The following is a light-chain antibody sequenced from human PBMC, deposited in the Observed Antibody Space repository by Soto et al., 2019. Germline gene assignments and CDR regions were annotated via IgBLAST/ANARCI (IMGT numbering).Light chain of an antibody. CDR1: QSVSRN. CDR3: QQRGKWPST. V-gene: IGKV3-15*01. CDR2: GAS. Sequence: EVVLTQSPATLSVSPGDRATLSCRASQSVSRNLAWYQQKPGQAPRLLIYGASTRATGVPARFSGSGSATEFTLSISSLQSEDVAVYYCQQRGKWPSTFGPGTKVEMK. J-gene: IGKJ2*02.